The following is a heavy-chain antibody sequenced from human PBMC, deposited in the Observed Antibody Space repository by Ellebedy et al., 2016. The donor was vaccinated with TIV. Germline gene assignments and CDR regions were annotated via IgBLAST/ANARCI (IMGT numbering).Heavy chain of an antibody. CDR3: ARTTLHCNGGGCSPFSDY. V-gene: IGHV4-61*08. D-gene: IGHD2-15*01. J-gene: IGHJ4*02. CDR2: ILYSGGT. CDR1: GDFVTSGAYY. Sequence: SETLSLTCTVSGDFVTSGAYYWSWIRQPPGKGLEWIGYILYSGGTNYNPSLMSRVTISVDTSKNQFSLKLTSVAAADTAVYYCARTTLHCNGGGCSPFSDYWGQGTLVTVSS.